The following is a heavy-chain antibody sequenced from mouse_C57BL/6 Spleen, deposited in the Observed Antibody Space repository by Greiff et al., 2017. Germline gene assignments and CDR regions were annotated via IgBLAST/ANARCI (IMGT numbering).Heavy chain of an antibody. CDR1: GYTFTSYW. J-gene: IGHJ2*01. V-gene: IGHV1-69*01. Sequence: QVHVKQPGAELVMPGASVKLSCKASGYTFTSYWMHWVKQRPGQGLEWIGEIGPSDSYTNYNQKFKGKSTLTVDKSSSTAYVQLSSLPSEDSAVYYCAYGSSSPTAFDGWGKGTTLTVSS. D-gene: IGHD1-1*01. CDR3: AYGSSSPTAFDG. CDR2: IGPSDSYT.